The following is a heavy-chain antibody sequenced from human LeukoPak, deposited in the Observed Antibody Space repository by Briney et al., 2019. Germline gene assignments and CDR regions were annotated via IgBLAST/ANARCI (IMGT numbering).Heavy chain of an antibody. CDR1: GGSISSHY. CDR2: ISYTGST. J-gene: IGHJ5*02. Sequence: SETLSLTCTVSGGSISSHYWSWIRQPPGKGLESIGYISYTGSTNYNPSLKSRVTISVDTSKNQFSLKLISVTAADTAVYYCARTIATAISGFDPWGQGTRVTVSS. D-gene: IGHD6-13*01. CDR3: ARTIATAISGFDP. V-gene: IGHV4-59*08.